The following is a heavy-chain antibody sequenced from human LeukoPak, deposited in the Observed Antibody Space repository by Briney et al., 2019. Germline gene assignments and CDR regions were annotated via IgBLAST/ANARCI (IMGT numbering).Heavy chain of an antibody. V-gene: IGHV4-59*11. CDR3: ARLLDNDISGDPDTFDV. CDR1: GGSLSGHY. J-gene: IGHJ3*01. CDR2: VSYTGRP. D-gene: IGHD3-22*01. Sequence: PSETLSLTRTASGGSLSGHYWSWIRKPPGKRLEWLGYVSYTGRPKYNPSLQSRVTISIDTPKGQFSLKLTSVTSADTSVYSCARLLDNDISGDPDTFDVWGQGTTVIVSS.